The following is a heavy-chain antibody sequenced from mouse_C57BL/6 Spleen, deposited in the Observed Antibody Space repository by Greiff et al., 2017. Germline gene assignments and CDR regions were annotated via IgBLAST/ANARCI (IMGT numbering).Heavy chain of an antibody. V-gene: IGHV1-69*01. CDR3: ATPYDYDWFAY. CDR2: IDPSDSYT. CDR1: GYTFTSYW. Sequence: VQLQQPGAELVMPGASVKLSCKASGYTFTSYWMHWVKQRPGQGLEWIGEIDPSDSYTNYNQKFKGKSKLTVDKSSSTAYMQLSSLTSEDSAVYYCATPYDYDWFAYWGQGTLVTVSA. J-gene: IGHJ3*01. D-gene: IGHD2-4*01.